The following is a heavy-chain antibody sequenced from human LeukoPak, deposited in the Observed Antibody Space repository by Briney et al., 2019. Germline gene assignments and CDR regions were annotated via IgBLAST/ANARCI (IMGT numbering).Heavy chain of an antibody. V-gene: IGHV4-34*01. CDR3: AREPMLQWHLDY. CDR1: GGSFSGYY. Sequence: SETLSLTCAVYGGSFSGYYWSWIRQPPGKGLEWIGEINHSGSTNYNPSLKSRVTISVDTSKNQFSLKLSSVTAADTAVYYCAREPMLQWHLDYWGQGTLVTVSS. J-gene: IGHJ4*02. CDR2: INHSGST. D-gene: IGHD6-19*01.